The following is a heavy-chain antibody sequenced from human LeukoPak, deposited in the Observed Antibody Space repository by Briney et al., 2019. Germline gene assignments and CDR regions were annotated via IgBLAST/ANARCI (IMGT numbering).Heavy chain of an antibody. V-gene: IGHV3-23*01. D-gene: IGHD7-27*01. CDR3: AKDHPDWGSSFQY. Sequence: GGSLRLSCAASEFTFSSYAMNWVRQAPGKGLEWVSAIPGGGGSTYYADSVKGRFTISRDNSKNTLYLQMNSLRDEDTAVYYCAKDHPDWGSSFQYWGQGTLVTVSS. CDR1: EFTFSSYA. CDR2: IPGGGGST. J-gene: IGHJ4*02.